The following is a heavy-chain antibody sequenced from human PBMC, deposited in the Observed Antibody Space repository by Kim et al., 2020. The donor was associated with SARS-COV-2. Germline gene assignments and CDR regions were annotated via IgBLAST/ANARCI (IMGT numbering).Heavy chain of an antibody. D-gene: IGHD4-17*01. Sequence: SETLSLTCTVSGDSVTSGSYYWSWIRQPPGKGLEWIGYIYYSGSTNYNPSLESRVTISIDTSKNQFSLKLSSVIAADTAAYYCARTTSYSYYMDVWGKGT. V-gene: IGHV4-61*01. CDR2: IYYSGST. CDR1: GDSVTSGSYY. CDR3: ARTTSYSYYMDV. J-gene: IGHJ6*03.